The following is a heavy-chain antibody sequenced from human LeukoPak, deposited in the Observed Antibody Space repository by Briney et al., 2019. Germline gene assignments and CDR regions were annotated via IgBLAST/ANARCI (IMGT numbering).Heavy chain of an antibody. CDR1: GYSISSGYY. Sequence: SETLSLTCTVSGYSISSGYYWGWIRQAPGKGVEWIGNIYYSGSTYYNPSLKSRVTMSVDTSKNQFSLKLSSVTAADTAVYYCARDRFGRVGTTPPLDYWGLGTLVTVSS. D-gene: IGHD1-26*01. CDR2: IYYSGST. J-gene: IGHJ4*02. V-gene: IGHV4-38-2*02. CDR3: ARDRFGRVGTTPPLDY.